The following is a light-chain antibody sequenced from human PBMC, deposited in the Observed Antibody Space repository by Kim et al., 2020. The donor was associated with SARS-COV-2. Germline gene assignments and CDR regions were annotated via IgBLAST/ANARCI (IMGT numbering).Light chain of an antibody. CDR3: SAWDFSLSAWM. CDR1: INNVGNQG. Sequence: KTATLNCTGNINNVGNQGAAWLQQHQGHPPKLLSYRNNNRPSGISERFSASRSGNSASLTITGLQTDDEADYYCSAWDFSLSAWMFGGGTQLTVL. CDR2: RNN. J-gene: IGLJ3*02. V-gene: IGLV10-54*04.